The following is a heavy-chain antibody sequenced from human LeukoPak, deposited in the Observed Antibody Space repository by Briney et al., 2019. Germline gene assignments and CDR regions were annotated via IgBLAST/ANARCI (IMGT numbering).Heavy chain of an antibody. Sequence: GGSLRLSCAASGFTFSSYGMHWVRQVPGKGLEWVAVISYDGSNKYYADSVKGRFTISRDNSKNTLYLQMNSLRAEDTAVYYCAKDLRVLLWGQGTLVTVSS. CDR3: AKDLRVLL. V-gene: IGHV3-30*18. J-gene: IGHJ4*02. D-gene: IGHD3-10*01. CDR1: GFTFSSYG. CDR2: ISYDGSNK.